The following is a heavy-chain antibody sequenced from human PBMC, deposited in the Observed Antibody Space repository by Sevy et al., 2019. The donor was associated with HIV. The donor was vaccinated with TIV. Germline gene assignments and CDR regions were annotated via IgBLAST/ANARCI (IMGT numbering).Heavy chain of an antibody. J-gene: IGHJ4*02. CDR3: AKEDVEMATIDY. D-gene: IGHD5-12*01. CDR2: ISWNSGSI. Sequence: SLRLSCAASGFTFDDYAMHWVRQAPGKGLEWVSGISWNSGSIGYADSVKGRFTISRDNAKNSLYLQMNSLRAEDTALYYCAKEDVEMATIDYWGQGTLVTVSS. V-gene: IGHV3-9*01. CDR1: GFTFDDYA.